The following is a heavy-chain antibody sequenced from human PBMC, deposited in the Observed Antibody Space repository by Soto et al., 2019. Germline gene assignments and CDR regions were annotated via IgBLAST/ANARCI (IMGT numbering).Heavy chain of an antibody. CDR1: GGTFSSYA. J-gene: IGHJ6*02. D-gene: IGHD3-3*01. CDR3: ARGVFSVLEWLPPPSRYYYGMDV. Sequence: ASVEFSCKASGGTFSSYAISWVRPAPGQGLEWMGGIIPIFGTANYAQKFQGRVTITADESTSTAYMELSSLRSEDTAVYYCARGVFSVLEWLPPPSRYYYGMDVWGQGTTVTVSS. V-gene: IGHV1-69*13. CDR2: IIPIFGTA.